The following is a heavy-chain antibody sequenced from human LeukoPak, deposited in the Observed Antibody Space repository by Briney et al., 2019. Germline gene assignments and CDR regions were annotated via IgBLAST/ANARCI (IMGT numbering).Heavy chain of an antibody. V-gene: IGHV3-9*01. J-gene: IGHJ3*02. Sequence: GGSLRLSCAASGFTFDDYAMHWVRQAPGKGLEWVSGISWNSGSIGYADSVKGRFTISRDNAKNSLYLQMNSLRAEATALYYCAKAPERWLQSDAFDIWGQGTMVTASS. CDR1: GFTFDDYA. CDR2: ISWNSGSI. D-gene: IGHD5-12*01. CDR3: AKAPERWLQSDAFDI.